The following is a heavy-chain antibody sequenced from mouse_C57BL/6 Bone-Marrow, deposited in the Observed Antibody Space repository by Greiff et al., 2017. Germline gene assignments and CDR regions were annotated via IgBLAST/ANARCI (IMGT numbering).Heavy chain of an antibody. D-gene: IGHD1-1*01. Sequence: QVQLQQPGAELVMPGASVKLSCKASGYTFTSYWMHWVKQRPGQGLEWIGEIDPSDSYTKYNQKFKGKSTLTVDKSSSTAYMQLSSLTSEDAAVYYWARSGHYYGSSYGYFDVWGTGTTVTVSS. CDR1: GYTFTSYW. CDR3: ARSGHYYGSSYGYFDV. V-gene: IGHV1-69*01. J-gene: IGHJ1*03. CDR2: IDPSDSYT.